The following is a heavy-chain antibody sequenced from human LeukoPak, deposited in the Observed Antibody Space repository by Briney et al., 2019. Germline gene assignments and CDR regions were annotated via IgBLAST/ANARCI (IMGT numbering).Heavy chain of an antibody. D-gene: IGHD3/OR15-3a*01. V-gene: IGHV1-46*01. J-gene: IGHJ4*02. CDR1: GYTFTSYY. Sequence: ASVKVSCKASGYTFTSYYLHWVRQAPGQGLEWVGVINSSGGTTSYAQKFQGRLTVTRDTSTSTVYMDLSSLRSEDTAVYYCAGEPSGTGYFDYWGQGTLVTVSS. CDR2: INSSGGTT. CDR3: AGEPSGTGYFDY.